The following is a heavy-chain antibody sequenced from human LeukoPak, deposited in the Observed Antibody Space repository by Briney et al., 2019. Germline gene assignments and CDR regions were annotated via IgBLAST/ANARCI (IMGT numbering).Heavy chain of an antibody. Sequence: PGGSLRLSCAASGFTFSSYEMNWVRQAPGKGLEWVGFIRSKPYGGTTEYAASVKGRFTISRDDSKTIAYLQMNSLKTEDTAVYYCTRGYDVLTGLSYFDYWGQGALVTVSS. CDR3: TRGYDVLTGLSYFDY. J-gene: IGHJ4*02. CDR2: IRSKPYGGTT. D-gene: IGHD3-9*01. CDR1: GFTFSSYE. V-gene: IGHV3-49*04.